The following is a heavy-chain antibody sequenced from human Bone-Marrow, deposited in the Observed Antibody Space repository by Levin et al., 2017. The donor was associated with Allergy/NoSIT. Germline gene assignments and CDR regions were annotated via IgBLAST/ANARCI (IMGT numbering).Heavy chain of an antibody. CDR3: ARDLSMGKPRAMVRGVINWFDP. Sequence: PGGSLRLSCAASGFTFSSYSMNWVRQAPGKGLEWVSYISSSSSTIYYADSVKGRFTISRDNAKNSLYLQMNSLRAEDTAVYYCARDLSMGKPRAMVRGVINWFDPWGQGTLVTVSS. CDR2: ISSSSSTI. D-gene: IGHD3-10*01. J-gene: IGHJ5*02. CDR1: GFTFSSYS. V-gene: IGHV3-48*01.